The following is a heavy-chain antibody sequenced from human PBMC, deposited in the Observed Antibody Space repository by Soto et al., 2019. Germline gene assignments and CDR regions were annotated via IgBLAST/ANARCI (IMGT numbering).Heavy chain of an antibody. D-gene: IGHD2-2*01. V-gene: IGHV1-2*04. J-gene: IGHJ5*02. CDR3: ARGFGSTIYNWFDP. CDR1: GYTFTGYY. CDR2: INPNSGGT. Sequence: ASVKVSCKASGYTFTGYYMHWVRQAPGQGLEWMGWINPNSGGTNYAQKFQGWVTMTRDTSISTAYTELSRLRSDDTAVYYCARGFGSTIYNWFDPWGQGTLVTVSS.